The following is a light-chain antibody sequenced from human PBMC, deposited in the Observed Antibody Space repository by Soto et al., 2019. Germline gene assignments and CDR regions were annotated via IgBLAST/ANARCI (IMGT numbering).Light chain of an antibody. CDR3: QQYKNWPPFT. V-gene: IGKV3-15*01. CDR2: GAS. J-gene: IGKJ3*01. Sequence: EIVMTQSPATLSVSPGEGATLSCRASQSVSSNLAWYQQKPGQAPRLLLYGASTRATGIPARFSGSGSGTEFTLTISSLQSEDFAFYYCQQYKNWPPFTFGPGTKVDIK. CDR1: QSVSSN.